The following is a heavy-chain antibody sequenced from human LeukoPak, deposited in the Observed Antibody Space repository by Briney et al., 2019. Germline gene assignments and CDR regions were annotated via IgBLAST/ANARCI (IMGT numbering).Heavy chain of an antibody. CDR3: VRVNGDFYFDY. D-gene: IGHD4-17*01. V-gene: IGHV3-11*06. Sequence: RGSLRLSCAASGFTFSDYYMSWIRQAPGKGLEWVSYMSSSSSYTNNADSVKGRFTISRDNAKNSLYLQMNSLRAEDTAVYYCVRVNGDFYFDYWGQGTLVTVSS. CDR1: GFTFSDYY. J-gene: IGHJ4*02. CDR2: MSSSSSYT.